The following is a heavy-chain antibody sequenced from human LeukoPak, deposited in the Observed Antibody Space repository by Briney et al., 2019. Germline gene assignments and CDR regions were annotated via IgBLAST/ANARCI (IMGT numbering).Heavy chain of an antibody. CDR1: GFTFSSYG. V-gene: IGHV3-33*06. J-gene: IGHJ4*02. D-gene: IGHD5-18*01. CDR3: AKDWYRYSYGCTVDY. CDR2: IWYDGSNK. Sequence: PGGSLRLSCAASGFTFSSYGMHWVRQAPGKGLEWVAVIWYDGSNKYYADSVKGRFTISRDNSKNTLYLQMNSLRAEDTAVYYCAKDWYRYSYGCTVDYWGQGTLVTVSS.